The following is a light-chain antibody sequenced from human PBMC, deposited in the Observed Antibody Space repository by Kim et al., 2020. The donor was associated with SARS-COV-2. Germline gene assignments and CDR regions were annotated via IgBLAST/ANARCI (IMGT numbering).Light chain of an antibody. CDR1: SGSIDDNY. Sequence: GKTVPISCTRSSGSIDDNYVQWYQQRPGGVPTTVIYEDDQRPSGVSYRFSGSIDNSFNSASLTISGLRTEDEADYYCQSYNRDNVIFGGGTQLTVL. V-gene: IGLV6-57*03. CDR3: QSYNRDNVI. CDR2: EDD. J-gene: IGLJ2*01.